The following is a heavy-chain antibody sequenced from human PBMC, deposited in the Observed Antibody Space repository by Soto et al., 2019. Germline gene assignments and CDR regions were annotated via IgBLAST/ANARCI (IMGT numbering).Heavy chain of an antibody. J-gene: IGHJ6*02. Sequence: SVKVSCKASGGTFSSYAISWVRQAPGQGLEWMGGIIPIFGTANYAQKFQGRVTITADESTSTAYMELSSLRSEDTAVYYCASDPKRWPYYYGMDVWGQGTTVTVSS. CDR2: IIPIFGTA. V-gene: IGHV1-69*13. D-gene: IGHD4-17*01. CDR1: GGTFSSYA. CDR3: ASDPKRWPYYYGMDV.